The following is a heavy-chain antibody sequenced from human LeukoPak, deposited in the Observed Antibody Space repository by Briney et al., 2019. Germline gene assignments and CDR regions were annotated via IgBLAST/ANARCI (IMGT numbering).Heavy chain of an antibody. Sequence: PGGSLRLSCAASGFTFTSYWIHWVRQAPGKGLAWVSHINSDGTSATYADSVKGRITISRDNAKNTVYLQMNSLRGEDTAVYYCARGGVGCFDYWGQGALVTVSS. CDR1: GFTFTSYW. J-gene: IGHJ4*02. CDR3: ARGGVGCFDY. V-gene: IGHV3-74*01. D-gene: IGHD6-19*01. CDR2: INSDGTSA.